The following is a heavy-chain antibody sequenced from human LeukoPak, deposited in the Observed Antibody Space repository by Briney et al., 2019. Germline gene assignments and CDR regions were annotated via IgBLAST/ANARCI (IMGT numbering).Heavy chain of an antibody. CDR2: ISGSGSST. Sequence: GGPLRLSCEASGFTFSSYAMSWVRQAPGKGLEWVSGISGSGSSTYYADSVKGRFTISRDNSKNTLYLQMNSLRAEDTALYYCAKGRCSTTSCSLGYFDYWGQGNLVTVSS. CDR1: GFTFSSYA. CDR3: AKGRCSTTSCSLGYFDY. V-gene: IGHV3-23*01. J-gene: IGHJ4*02. D-gene: IGHD2-2*01.